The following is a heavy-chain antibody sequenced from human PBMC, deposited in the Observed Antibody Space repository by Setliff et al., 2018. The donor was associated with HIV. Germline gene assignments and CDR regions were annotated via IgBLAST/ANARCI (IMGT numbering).Heavy chain of an antibody. CDR1: GGSISSHY. V-gene: IGHV4-59*11. Sequence: SETLSLTCTVSGGSISSHYWNWIRQPPGKGLEWIGYIYNSGTTNYNPSLRSRVATSVDTSKNQFSLKLSSVTAADTAVYYCARGILVDPTRFDYWGQGTQVTVSS. CDR2: IYNSGTT. CDR3: ARGILVDPTRFDY. D-gene: IGHD1-26*01. J-gene: IGHJ4*02.